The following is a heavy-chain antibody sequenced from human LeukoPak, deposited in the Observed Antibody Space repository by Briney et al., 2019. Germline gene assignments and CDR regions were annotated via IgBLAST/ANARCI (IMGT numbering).Heavy chain of an antibody. J-gene: IGHJ4*02. D-gene: IGHD4-11*01. CDR1: GFTFSSYA. Sequence: GGSLRLSCAASGFTFSSYAMHWVRQAPGKGLEWVAVISYDGSNKYYADSVKGRFTISRDNSKNTLYLQMNSLRAEDTAVYYCASIPTVSFGYWGQGTLVTVSS. CDR3: ASIPTVSFGY. V-gene: IGHV3-30-3*01. CDR2: ISYDGSNK.